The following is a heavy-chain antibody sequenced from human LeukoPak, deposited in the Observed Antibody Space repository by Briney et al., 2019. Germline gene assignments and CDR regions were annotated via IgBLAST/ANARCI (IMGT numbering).Heavy chain of an antibody. D-gene: IGHD1-26*01. CDR1: GFTFSSYS. Sequence: GGSLRLSCAASGFTFSSYSMNWVRQAPGKGLEWVSSISSSSSYIYYADSVKGRFTISRDNAKNSLYLQMNSLRAEDTAVYYCASLVGATLDHAFDIWGQGTMVTVSS. J-gene: IGHJ3*02. CDR2: ISSSSSYI. V-gene: IGHV3-21*01. CDR3: ASLVGATLDHAFDI.